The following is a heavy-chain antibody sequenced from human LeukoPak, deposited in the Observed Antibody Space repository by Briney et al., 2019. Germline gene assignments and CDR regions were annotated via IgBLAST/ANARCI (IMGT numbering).Heavy chain of an antibody. CDR1: GVTFSSYS. J-gene: IGHJ4*02. CDR2: ISFNNVI. D-gene: IGHD2-21*02. V-gene: IGHV3-21*01. Sequence: GGSLRLSCAGSGVTFSSYSMNWVRQAPGKGLEWVSSISFNNVIFYADSVKGRFTISRDNAKNSLYLQMFSLRAEDTAVYYCAREQTRGGDLHYWGQGALVTVSS. CDR3: AREQTRGGDLHY.